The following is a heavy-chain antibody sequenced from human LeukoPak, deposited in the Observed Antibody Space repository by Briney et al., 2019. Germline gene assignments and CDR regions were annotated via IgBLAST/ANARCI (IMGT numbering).Heavy chain of an antibody. V-gene: IGHV4-59*11. CDR3: ARDLITVTKGFDI. CDR2: ISYIGST. D-gene: IGHD4-17*01. J-gene: IGHJ3*02. Sequence: SETLSLTCALSTDSFSSHYWSWIRQPPGKGLEWIGYISYIGSTNYNPSLKSRVTISIDTSKNQFSLKLRSVTAADTAVYYCARDLITVTKGFDIWGQGTMVSVSS. CDR1: TDSFSSHY.